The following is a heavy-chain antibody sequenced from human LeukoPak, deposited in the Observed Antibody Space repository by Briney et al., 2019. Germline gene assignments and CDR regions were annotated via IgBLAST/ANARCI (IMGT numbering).Heavy chain of an antibody. CDR2: IHYSGST. J-gene: IGHJ6*03. V-gene: IGHV4-59*01. Sequence: PSETLSLTCTVSGGSISSYYWSWIRQPPGKGLEWIGYIHYSGSTNYNPSLKSRVTISVDTSKNQFSLKLSSVTAADTAVYYCARVTPTPDYYYYYMDVWGKGTTVTVSS. D-gene: IGHD4-17*01. CDR3: ARVTPTPDYYYYYMDV. CDR1: GGSISSYY.